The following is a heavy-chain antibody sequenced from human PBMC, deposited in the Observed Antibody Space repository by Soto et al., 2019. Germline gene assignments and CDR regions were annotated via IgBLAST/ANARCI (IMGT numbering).Heavy chain of an antibody. CDR3: ARGRYGDY. V-gene: IGHV1-18*01. CDR2: ISAHNGNT. J-gene: IGHJ4*02. D-gene: IGHD1-1*01. Sequence: QIHLVQSGAEVKKPGASVKVSCKGSGYGFTTYGITWVRQAPGQGLEWMAWISAHNGNTNYAQKLQGRVTVTRDTSTSTADMELRRLRSDVTAVYYCARGRYGDYWGQGALVTVSS. CDR1: GYGFTTYG.